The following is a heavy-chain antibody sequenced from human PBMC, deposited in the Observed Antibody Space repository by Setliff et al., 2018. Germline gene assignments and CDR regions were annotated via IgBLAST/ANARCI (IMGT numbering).Heavy chain of an antibody. CDR1: GGSLGTYY. D-gene: IGHD3-16*01. Sequence: PSETLSLTCTVSGGSLGTYYWTLIRQPPGKGLEWIASVYHSGTAYYSPSLKSRVTMSVDTSKNQFSLKLRSVTAADTAVYFCARGGTFRYFDYWGQGTQVTVSS. V-gene: IGHV4-59*01. J-gene: IGHJ4*02. CDR3: ARGGTFRYFDY. CDR2: VYHSGTA.